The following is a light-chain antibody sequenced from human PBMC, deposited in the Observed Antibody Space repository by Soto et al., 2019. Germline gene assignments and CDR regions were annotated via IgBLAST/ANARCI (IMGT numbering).Light chain of an antibody. J-gene: IGKJ1*01. CDR3: QQYQSYWT. CDR2: AAS. V-gene: IGKV1-9*01. CDR1: LGINRF. Sequence: IQLTQSPSSLSASVGDRVTITCRASLGINRFLAWYQQKPGKAPKLLIYAASTSQSGVPSRLAGSVSGTEFTLIIRSLQPDDFATYYCQQYQSYWTFGQGAKVDIK.